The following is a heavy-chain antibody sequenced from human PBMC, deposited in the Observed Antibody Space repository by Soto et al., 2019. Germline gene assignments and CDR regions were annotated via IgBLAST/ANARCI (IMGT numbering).Heavy chain of an antibody. D-gene: IGHD4-17*01. CDR3: ARHGLYGEFYFDY. CDR2: IYYSGST. V-gene: IGHV4-59*08. CDR1: GGSISSYY. J-gene: IGHJ4*02. Sequence: SETLSLTCTVSGGSISSYYWSWIRQPPGKGLEWIGYIYYSGSTNYNPPLKSRVTISVDTSKNQFSLKLSSVTAADTAVYYCARHGLYGEFYFDYWGQGTLVTVSS.